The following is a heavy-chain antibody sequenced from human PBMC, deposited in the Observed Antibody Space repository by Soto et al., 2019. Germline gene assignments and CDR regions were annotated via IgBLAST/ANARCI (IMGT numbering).Heavy chain of an antibody. CDR1: GFTFSSYA. CDR3: AKVGQQPSTTYYFDY. D-gene: IGHD6-13*01. V-gene: IGHV3-23*01. Sequence: EVQLLESGGGLVQPGGSLRLSCAASGFTFSSYAMSWVRQAPGKGLEWVSAISGSGGSTYYADSVKGRFTISSDNSKNTLYLQMNSLRAEDTAVYYCAKVGQQPSTTYYFDYWGQGTLVTVSS. CDR2: ISGSGGST. J-gene: IGHJ4*02.